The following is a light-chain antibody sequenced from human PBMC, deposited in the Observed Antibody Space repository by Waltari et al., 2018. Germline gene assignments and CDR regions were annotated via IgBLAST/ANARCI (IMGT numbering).Light chain of an antibody. Sequence: EIVLTQSPATLSLSPGERATLSCRASQGVGRHLAWYQQKPGQTPRLLIYDASSMATGIPARFSGSGSGTDFTLTINSLEPEDFAVYYCQHRSNWPPFTFGPGTKVDIK. CDR1: QGVGRH. V-gene: IGKV3-11*01. CDR3: QHRSNWPPFT. CDR2: DAS. J-gene: IGKJ3*01.